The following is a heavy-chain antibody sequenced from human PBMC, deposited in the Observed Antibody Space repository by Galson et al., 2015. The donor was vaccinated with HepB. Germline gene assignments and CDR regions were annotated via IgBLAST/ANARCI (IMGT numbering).Heavy chain of an antibody. CDR3: ARATLTWFDP. V-gene: IGHV3-11*01. J-gene: IGHJ5*02. Sequence: SLRLSCAASGFTFSDYDTSWIRQAPGKGLEWVSYISGSGRTSIFYADSVKGRFTISRDNAKNSLYLQMTSLRAEDTAVYYCARATLTWFDPWGQGTLVTVSS. CDR1: GFTFSDYD. CDR2: ISGSGRTSI. D-gene: IGHD2/OR15-2a*01.